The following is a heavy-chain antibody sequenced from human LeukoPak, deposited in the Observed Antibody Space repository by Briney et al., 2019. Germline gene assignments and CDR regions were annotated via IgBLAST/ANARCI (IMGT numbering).Heavy chain of an antibody. CDR2: ITWNGGST. CDR3: ARGYGGYASGNYWVY. CDR1: GFTVSSNY. D-gene: IGHD3-10*01. J-gene: IGHJ4*02. V-gene: IGHV3-20*04. Sequence: PGGSLRLSCAASGFTVSSNYMSWVRQAPGKGLEWVSGITWNGGSTGYADSVKGRFTVSRDNAKNSLYLQMNSLRVEDTAFYYCARGYGGYASGNYWVYWGQGTLVTVSS.